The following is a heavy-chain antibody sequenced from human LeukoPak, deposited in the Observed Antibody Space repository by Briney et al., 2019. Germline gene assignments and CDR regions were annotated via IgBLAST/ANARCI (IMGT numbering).Heavy chain of an antibody. CDR2: IRSDGSNK. V-gene: IGHV3-30*02. CDR1: GFTFSSYG. D-gene: IGHD4-17*01. Sequence: PGGSLRLSCAASGFTFSSYGMHWVRQAPGKGLEWVAFIRSDGSNKYYADSVKGRFTISRDSFENSLYLQMNSLRAEDTAVYYCAKTLFSSYGDYPVGDWGQGTLVTVSS. J-gene: IGHJ4*02. CDR3: AKTLFSSYGDYPVGD.